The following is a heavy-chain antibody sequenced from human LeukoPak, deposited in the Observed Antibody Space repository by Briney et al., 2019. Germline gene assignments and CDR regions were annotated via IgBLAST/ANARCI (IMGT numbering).Heavy chain of an antibody. CDR1: GYSCTSYC. J-gene: IGHJ3*01. CDR2: IYPGDSRP. V-gene: IGHV5-51*01. Sequence: KPGESLKISCKVSGYSCTSYCIGWVRQMPGKGLEGMGIIYPGDSRPTYSPSFQGQVTISVDKSINTAYLQWSSLQASDTAMYYCGMSGDRVPLQDDVFAVWGQGTMVTVST. CDR3: GMSGDRVPLQDDVFAV. D-gene: IGHD1-26*01.